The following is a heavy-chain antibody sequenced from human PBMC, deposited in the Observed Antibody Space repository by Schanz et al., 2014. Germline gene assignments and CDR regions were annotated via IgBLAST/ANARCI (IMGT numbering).Heavy chain of an antibody. Sequence: QDQLLQSGAAVKKPGSSVRVSCKASGGTLDTYKIAWVRQVPGQGLEWMGRIIPFLAVSNYAQDFQGRVTFTADRATSTVHMDLRSLRSEDTAVYYCARDAADFYDILTEEDYWGQGTQVTVSS. CDR2: IIPFLAVS. CDR3: ARDAADFYDILTEEDY. J-gene: IGHJ4*02. D-gene: IGHD3-9*01. V-gene: IGHV1-69*08. CDR1: GGTLDTYK.